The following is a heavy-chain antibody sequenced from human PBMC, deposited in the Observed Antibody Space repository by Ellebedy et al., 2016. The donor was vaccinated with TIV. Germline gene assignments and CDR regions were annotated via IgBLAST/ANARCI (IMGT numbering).Heavy chain of an antibody. J-gene: IGHJ5*02. D-gene: IGHD4-17*01. CDR3: ARHSTVTTIGT. V-gene: IGHV4-39*01. CDR1: GDSISSSVYY. Sequence: MPGGSLRLSCTVSGDSISSSVYYWGWIRQPPGKGLEWIGSFSQSGSTYYNPSLTNRVTISVDTSKNQFSLKLSSVTAADTAIFYCARHSTVTTIGTWGQGALVTVSS. CDR2: FSQSGST.